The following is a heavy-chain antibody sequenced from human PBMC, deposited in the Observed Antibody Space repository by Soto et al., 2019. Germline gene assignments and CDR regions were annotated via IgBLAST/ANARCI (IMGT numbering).Heavy chain of an antibody. CDR2: IIPIFGTA. CDR1: GGTFSSYA. V-gene: IGHV1-69*12. Sequence: QVQLVQSGAEVKKPGSSVKVSCKASGGTFSSYAISWVRQAPGQGLEWMGGIIPIFGTANYAQKFQGRVAITADESTSTAYMELRSLRSEDTAVYYCARYYWGGSGWYYGMDVWGQGTTVTVSS. D-gene: IGHD6-19*01. J-gene: IGHJ6*02. CDR3: ARYYWGGSGWYYGMDV.